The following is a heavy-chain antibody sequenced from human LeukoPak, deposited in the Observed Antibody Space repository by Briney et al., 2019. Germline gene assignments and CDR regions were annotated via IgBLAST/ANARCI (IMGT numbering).Heavy chain of an antibody. CDR1: GGSLSSYY. CDR2: IYYSGSV. V-gene: IGHV4-59*01. J-gene: IGHJ4*02. Sequence: SETLSLTCTVSGGSLSSYYESWLRQPSGKGLEWIGYIYYSGSVNYNPSLKSRVTISVDPSKNQFALKQSSGTAADTAVYYWARNYDSREPSDYWGQGTLVTVSS. D-gene: IGHD3-22*01. CDR3: ARNYDSREPSDY.